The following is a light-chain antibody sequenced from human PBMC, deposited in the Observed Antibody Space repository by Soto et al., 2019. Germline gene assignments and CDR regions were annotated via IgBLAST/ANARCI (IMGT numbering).Light chain of an antibody. CDR2: DAS. CDR3: QQRSNWPWT. Sequence: DIVLTQSPATLSLSPGERATLSCRASQSVSSFLAWYQQKPGQTPRLLIYDASNRATGIPARFNGSGSGTDLTLTIISLEPEDFAVYYCQQRSNWPWTFGQGTKLEIK. J-gene: IGKJ1*01. CDR1: QSVSSF. V-gene: IGKV3-11*01.